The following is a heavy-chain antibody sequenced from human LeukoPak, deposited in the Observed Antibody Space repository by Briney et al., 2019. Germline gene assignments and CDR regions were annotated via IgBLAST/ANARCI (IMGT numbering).Heavy chain of an antibody. Sequence: GGSLRLSCAASEFTFSSYSLNWVRQAPGKGLEWVSSISSSSSSIYYADSVMGRFTISRDNANNSLYLQMNSLRAEDSAVYYCTRGNILTNYYRFDQWGQGTPVTVSS. D-gene: IGHD3-9*01. J-gene: IGHJ4*02. CDR3: TRGNILTNYYRFDQ. CDR2: ISSSSSSI. V-gene: IGHV3-21*01. CDR1: EFTFSSYS.